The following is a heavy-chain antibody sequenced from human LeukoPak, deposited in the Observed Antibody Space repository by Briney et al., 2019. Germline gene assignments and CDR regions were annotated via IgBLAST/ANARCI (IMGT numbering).Heavy chain of an antibody. J-gene: IGHJ4*02. CDR1: GGSISSRSYY. CDR3: ARHQFDSGYDTSRGNFDY. V-gene: IGHV4-39*01. D-gene: IGHD5-12*01. CDR2: VHSSGSI. Sequence: SETLSLICTVSGGSISSRSYYWGWIRQPPGKGLEWIGNVHSSGSIYYNPSLKSRVTISVDTSNNQFSLKLNSVTAADTAVYYCARHQFDSGYDTSRGNFDYWGQGTLVTVSS.